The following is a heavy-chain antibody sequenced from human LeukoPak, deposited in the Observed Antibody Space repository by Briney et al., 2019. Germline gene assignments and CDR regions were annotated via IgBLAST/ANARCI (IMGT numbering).Heavy chain of an antibody. CDR1: GYTFTGYY. CDR2: INPNSGGT. CDR3: ARDTGELLEYFDY. D-gene: IGHD1-26*01. V-gene: IGHV1-2*06. J-gene: IGHJ4*02. Sequence: VASVKVSCKASGYTFTGYYMHWVRQAPGQGLEWMGRINPNSGGTNYAQKFQGRVTMTRDTSIITAYMELSRLRSDDTAVYYCARDTGELLEYFDYWGQGTLVTVSS.